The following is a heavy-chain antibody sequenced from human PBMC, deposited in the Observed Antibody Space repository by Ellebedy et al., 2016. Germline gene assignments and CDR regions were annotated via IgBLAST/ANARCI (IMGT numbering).Heavy chain of an antibody. CDR2: IYGGGGT. V-gene: IGHV3-53*01. CDR1: GITVSSSY. J-gene: IGHJ5*02. CDR3: ATGLGIGTTFT. D-gene: IGHD1-1*01. Sequence: GGSLRLSCAASGITVSSSYMSWVRQAPGQGLEWVSVIYGGGGTYYADSVKGRFTVSRDISKNTVSLQMDSLRADDTAVYYCATGLGIGTTFTWGQGTLVTVSS.